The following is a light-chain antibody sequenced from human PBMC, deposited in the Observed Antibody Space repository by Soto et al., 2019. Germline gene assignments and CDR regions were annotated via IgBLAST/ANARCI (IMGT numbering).Light chain of an antibody. V-gene: IGKV3-15*01. CDR1: HSVTGN. CDR3: QQYNNWPPLT. J-gene: IGKJ4*01. Sequence: ETVMTQSPATLSMSPGETVTLSCRASHSVTGNLAWYQQKPGQTPRLLIYAASTRATGIADRFSASGFGTEFTLTISSLQSEDSAVYYCQQYNNWPPLTFGGGTKVEIK. CDR2: AAS.